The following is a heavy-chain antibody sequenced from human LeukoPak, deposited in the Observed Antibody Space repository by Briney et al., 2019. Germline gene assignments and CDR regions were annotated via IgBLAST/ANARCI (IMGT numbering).Heavy chain of an antibody. CDR1: EDSVSGNSAT. D-gene: IGHD5-18*01. J-gene: IGHJ2*01. Sequence: SQTLSLTCAISEDSVSGNSATWNWIRQSPSRGLEWLGRTYYRSKWYNDYAVSVKSRITINPDTSKNQFSLQLNSVTPEDTAVYYCTRAGSYGYYWYFDLWGRGTLVTVSS. V-gene: IGHV6-1*01. CDR3: TRAGSYGYYWYFDL. CDR2: TYYRSKWYN.